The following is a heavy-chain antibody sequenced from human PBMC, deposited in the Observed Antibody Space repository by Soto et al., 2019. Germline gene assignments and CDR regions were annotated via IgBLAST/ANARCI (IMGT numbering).Heavy chain of an antibody. Sequence: ASVKVSCKASGGTFSSYAISWVRQAPGQGLEWMGGIIPIFGTANYAQKFQGRVTITADESTSTAYMELSSLRSEDTAVYYCARDSHNWNRRRHDAFDIWGQGTMVTVS. CDR1: GGTFSSYA. J-gene: IGHJ3*02. V-gene: IGHV1-69*13. D-gene: IGHD1-20*01. CDR3: ARDSHNWNRRRHDAFDI. CDR2: IIPIFGTA.